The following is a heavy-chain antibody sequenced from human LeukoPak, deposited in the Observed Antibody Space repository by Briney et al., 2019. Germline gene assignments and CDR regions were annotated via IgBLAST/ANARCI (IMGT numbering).Heavy chain of an antibody. V-gene: IGHV3-23*01. Sequence: GGSLRLSCAASGFTFSSYAMSWVRQAPGKGLEWVSAISGSGGSTYYADSVKGRFTISRDNSKNTLYLQMNSLRAEDTAVYYCAKVPIVLRVGGKYYFDYWGQGTLVTVSS. CDR2: ISGSGGST. D-gene: IGHD1-26*01. CDR1: GFTFSSYA. CDR3: AKVPIVLRVGGKYYFDY. J-gene: IGHJ4*02.